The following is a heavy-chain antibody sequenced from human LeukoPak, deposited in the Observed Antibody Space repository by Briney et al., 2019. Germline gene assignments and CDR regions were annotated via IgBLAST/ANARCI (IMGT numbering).Heavy chain of an antibody. Sequence: GRSLRLSCAASGFTFSSYAMHWVRQAPGKGLEWVVVISYDGSNKYYADSVKGRFTISRDNSKNTLYLQMNSLRAEDTAVYYCARGNDYGDPSYYYGMDVWGKGTTVTVSS. V-gene: IGHV3-30*04. CDR2: ISYDGSNK. CDR1: GFTFSSYA. J-gene: IGHJ6*04. CDR3: ARGNDYGDPSYYYGMDV. D-gene: IGHD4-17*01.